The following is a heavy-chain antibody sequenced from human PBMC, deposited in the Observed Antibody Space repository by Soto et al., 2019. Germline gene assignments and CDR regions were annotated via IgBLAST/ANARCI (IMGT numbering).Heavy chain of an antibody. D-gene: IGHD3-10*01. CDR1: GYNFMPYG. Sequence: ASVEVSCKSSGYNFMPYGVNWVRQAHGQRLEWMGWISPWKGNTNYAQKFQGRVTITADESTSTAYMELSSLRSEDTAVYYCAREGEYYYGSGSYYRASGLYYYGMDVWGQGTTVTVSS. CDR2: ISPWKGNT. CDR3: AREGEYYYGSGSYYRASGLYYYGMDV. J-gene: IGHJ6*02. V-gene: IGHV1-18*04.